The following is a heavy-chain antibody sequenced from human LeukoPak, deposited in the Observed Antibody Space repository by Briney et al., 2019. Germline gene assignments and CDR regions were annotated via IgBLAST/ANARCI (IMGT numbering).Heavy chain of an antibody. Sequence: GASVTVSCTASGGTFSSYAISWVRQAPGQGLEWMGGIIPIFGTANYAQKFQGRVTITTDESTSTAYMELSSLRSEDTAVYYCAREGPYYGSGSYFFDYWGQGTLVTVSS. J-gene: IGHJ4*02. CDR1: GGTFSSYA. V-gene: IGHV1-69*05. CDR2: IIPIFGTA. CDR3: AREGPYYGSGSYFFDY. D-gene: IGHD3-10*01.